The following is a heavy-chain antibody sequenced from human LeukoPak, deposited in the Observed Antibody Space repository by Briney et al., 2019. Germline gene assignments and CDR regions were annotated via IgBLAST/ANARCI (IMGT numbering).Heavy chain of an antibody. J-gene: IGHJ4*02. CDR3: ARDSLGMSTLDS. CDR2: IYSGGST. CDR1: GFTVSNNY. D-gene: IGHD5/OR15-5a*01. V-gene: IGHV3-53*01. Sequence: GGSLRLSCAASGFTVSNNYMSWVRQAPGRGLEWVSVIYSGGSTYYADSVKGRFTISRDSSKNTLYLQMNSLRAEDTAVYYCARDSLGMSTLDSWGQGTLVTVSS.